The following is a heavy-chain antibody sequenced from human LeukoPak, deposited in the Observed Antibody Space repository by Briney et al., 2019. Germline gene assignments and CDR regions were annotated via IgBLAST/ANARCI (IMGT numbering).Heavy chain of an antibody. CDR2: IIPILGIA. Sequence: SVKVPCKASGGTFSSYTISWVRQAPGQGLEWMGRIIPILGIANYAQKFQGRVTITADKSTSTAYMELSSLRSEDTAVYYCARDPSDSSSWIKGYFQHWGQGTLVTVSS. CDR3: ARDPSDSSSWIKGYFQH. J-gene: IGHJ1*01. CDR1: GGTFSSYT. V-gene: IGHV1-69*04. D-gene: IGHD6-13*01.